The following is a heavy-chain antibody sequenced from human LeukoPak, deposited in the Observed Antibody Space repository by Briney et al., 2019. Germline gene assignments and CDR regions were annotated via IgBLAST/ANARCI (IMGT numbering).Heavy chain of an antibody. J-gene: IGHJ6*02. CDR2: IRSSGSPI. CDR3: AKGEKVTELDTYYYYYGMDV. D-gene: IGHD2-21*02. Sequence: GGSLRLSCAASGFTFSSYSMNWVRQAPGKGLEWVSYIRSSGSPIYYADSVRGRFTISRDNAKNSLYLQMNSLRAEDTAVYYCAKGEKVTELDTYYYYYGMDVWGQGTTVTVSS. CDR1: GFTFSSYS. V-gene: IGHV3-48*01.